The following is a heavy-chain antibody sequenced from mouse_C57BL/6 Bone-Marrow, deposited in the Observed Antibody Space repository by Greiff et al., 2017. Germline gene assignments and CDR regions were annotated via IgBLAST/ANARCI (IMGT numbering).Heavy chain of an antibody. V-gene: IGHV5-9-1*02. CDR3: TRVGYYGSRRYFDV. CDR2: ISSGGDYI. CDR1: GFTFSRYA. D-gene: IGHD1-1*01. J-gene: IGHJ1*03. Sequence: EVMLVESGEGLVKPGGSLKLSCAASGFTFSRYAMSWVRQTPEKRLEWVAYISSGGDYIYYADTVKGRFTISRDNARNTLYLQMSSLKSEDTAMYYCTRVGYYGSRRYFDVWGTGTTVTVSS.